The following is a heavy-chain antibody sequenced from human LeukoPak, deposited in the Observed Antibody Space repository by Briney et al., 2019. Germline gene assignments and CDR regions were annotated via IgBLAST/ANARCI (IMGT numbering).Heavy chain of an antibody. Sequence: PGESLRLSCAASRFTFSSYEMNWVGQAPAKGLEWVSYISGSGIKHYADSVKGRFTISRDNSKNSLYLQMNSLRVEDTAVYYCAREDTGVAFDIWGQGTTVTV. CDR3: AREDTGVAFDI. V-gene: IGHV3-48*03. CDR1: RFTFSSYE. J-gene: IGHJ3*02. CDR2: ISGSGIK. D-gene: IGHD2-8*01.